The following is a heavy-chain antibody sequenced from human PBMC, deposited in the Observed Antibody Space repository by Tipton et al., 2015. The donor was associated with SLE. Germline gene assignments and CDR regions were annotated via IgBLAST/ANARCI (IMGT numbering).Heavy chain of an antibody. CDR1: GYTFPSYY. CDR3: ARPYCSSTSCAGGAFDI. D-gene: IGHD2-2*01. V-gene: IGHV1-46*01. Sequence: QSGPEVKKPGASVKVSCKVSGYTFPSYYMHWVRQAPGQGIEWLGIINTSGGSTSYAQKFQGRVTMTRDTSTSTVYMEMSSLRSGDTAVYYCARPYCSSTSCAGGAFDIWGQGTMVTVSS. J-gene: IGHJ3*02. CDR2: INTSGGST.